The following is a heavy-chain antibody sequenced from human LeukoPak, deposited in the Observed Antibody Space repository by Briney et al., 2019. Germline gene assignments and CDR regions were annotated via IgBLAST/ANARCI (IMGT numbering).Heavy chain of an antibody. D-gene: IGHD3-16*02. J-gene: IGHJ3*01. CDR1: GFTFSSYS. Sequence: GGSLRLSCAASGFTFSSYSMNWVRQAPGKGLEWVSSISSSSSYIYYADSVKGRFTISRDNAKNSLYLQMNSLRAEDTAVYYCARDYPGSPSSDAFDVWGQGTMVTVSS. CDR2: ISSSSSYI. V-gene: IGHV3-21*01. CDR3: ARDYPGSPSSDAFDV.